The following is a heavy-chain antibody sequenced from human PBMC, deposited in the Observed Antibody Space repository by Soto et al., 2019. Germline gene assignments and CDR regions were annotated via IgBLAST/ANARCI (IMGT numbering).Heavy chain of an antibody. J-gene: IGHJ4*02. CDR1: GGSISSYY. Sequence: SETLSLTCTVSGGSISSYYWSWIRQPPGKGLEWIGYIYYSGSTNYNPSLKSRVTISVDTSKNQFSLKLSSVTAADTAVYYCAGRHIYQFDYWGQGTLVTVSS. D-gene: IGHD2-2*01. CDR2: IYYSGST. CDR3: AGRHIYQFDY. V-gene: IGHV4-59*08.